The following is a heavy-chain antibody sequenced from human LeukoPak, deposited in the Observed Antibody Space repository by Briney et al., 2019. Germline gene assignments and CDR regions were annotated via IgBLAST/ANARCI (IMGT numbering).Heavy chain of an antibody. V-gene: IGHV1-46*01. CDR3: ARANGGGLDY. Sequence: GASVKVSCKTSGYTFSTYYMHWVRQAPGQGLEWLGIIHPTDGSTSYTQKIQGRVTMTRDTATGTVYLEVSSLRSEDTAVYWCARANGGGLDYWGQGTLITVSS. D-gene: IGHD3-10*01. CDR1: GYTFSTYY. J-gene: IGHJ4*02. CDR2: IHPTDGST.